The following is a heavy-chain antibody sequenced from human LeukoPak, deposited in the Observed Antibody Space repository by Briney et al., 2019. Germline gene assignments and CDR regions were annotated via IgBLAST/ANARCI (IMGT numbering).Heavy chain of an antibody. D-gene: IGHD2-2*01. CDR3: ARGQGYCSSTSCPPHNWFDP. V-gene: IGHV4-59*12. CDR1: GGSISSYY. Sequence: SETLSLTCTVSGGSISSYYWSWIRQPPGKGLEWIGYIYHSGSTYYNPSLKSRVTISVDRSKNQFSLKLSSVTAADTAVYYCARGQGYCSSTSCPPHNWFDPWGQGTLVTVSS. CDR2: IYHSGST. J-gene: IGHJ5*02.